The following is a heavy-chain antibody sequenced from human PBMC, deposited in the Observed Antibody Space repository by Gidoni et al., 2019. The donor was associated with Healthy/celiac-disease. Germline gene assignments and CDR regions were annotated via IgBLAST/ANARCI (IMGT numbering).Heavy chain of an antibody. D-gene: IGHD2-15*01. V-gene: IGHV1-8*01. J-gene: IGHJ5*02. CDR2: MNPNSVNT. CDR3: ARHCSGGSCYDVGWFDP. Sequence: QVQLVQSGAEVKKPGASVKVSCKASGYTFTSYDINWVRQATGQGLEWMGWMNPNSVNTGYAQKFQGRVTMTRNTSISTAYMELSSLRSEDTAVYYCARHCSGGSCYDVGWFDPWGQGTLVTVSS. CDR1: GYTFTSYD.